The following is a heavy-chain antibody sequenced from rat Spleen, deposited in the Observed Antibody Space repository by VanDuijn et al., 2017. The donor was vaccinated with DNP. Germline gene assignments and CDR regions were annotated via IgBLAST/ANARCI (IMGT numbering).Heavy chain of an antibody. D-gene: IGHD1-11*01. CDR3: ARWNSYFDS. J-gene: IGHJ2*01. Sequence: EVQLQESGSGLVKPSQSLSLTCSVTGYSITSNYWGWIRKFPGNKMEYIGHISYSGSTNYNPSPRSRIAITRDASKNHFFLHLNSVSAEDTATYYCARWNSYFDSWGRGVMVTVSS. V-gene: IGHV3-1*01. CDR1: GYSITSNY. CDR2: ISYSGST.